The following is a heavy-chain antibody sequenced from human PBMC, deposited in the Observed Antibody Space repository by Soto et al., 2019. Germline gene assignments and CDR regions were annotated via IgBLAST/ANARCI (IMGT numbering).Heavy chain of an antibody. CDR2: ISYDGSNK. Sequence: GGSLRLSCAASGFTFSSYGMHWVRQAPGKGLEWVAVISYDGSNKYYADSVKGRFTISRDNSKNTLYLQMNSLRAEDTAVYYCAKGPTNDFWSGYYQVEYDYWGQGTLVTVSS. J-gene: IGHJ4*02. D-gene: IGHD3-3*01. CDR3: AKGPTNDFWSGYYQVEYDY. CDR1: GFTFSSYG. V-gene: IGHV3-30*18.